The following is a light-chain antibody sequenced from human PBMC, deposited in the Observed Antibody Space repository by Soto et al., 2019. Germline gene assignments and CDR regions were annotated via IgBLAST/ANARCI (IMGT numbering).Light chain of an antibody. Sequence: DIQLTQSPSFLSASVGDRVTITCRASQGISSYLAWYQQKPGKAPKLLIYAASTLQSGVPSRFSGSGSWTELTLTIRILQPEDFATYYCQQLNSYPLFGPRTKVDIK. CDR1: QGISSY. CDR3: QQLNSYPL. J-gene: IGKJ3*01. CDR2: AAS. V-gene: IGKV1-9*01.